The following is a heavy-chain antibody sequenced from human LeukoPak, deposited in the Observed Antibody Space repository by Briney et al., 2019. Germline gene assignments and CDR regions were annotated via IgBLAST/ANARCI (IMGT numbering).Heavy chain of an antibody. CDR1: GFTFSSYW. V-gene: IGHV3-7*04. CDR2: IKQDGSEK. D-gene: IGHD3-10*01. CDR3: ARDYGSGSYSEGLDY. Sequence: GGSLRLSCAASGFTFSSYWMSWVRQAPGKGLEWVANIKQDGSEKYYVDSVKGRFTISRDNAKNSLYLQMNSLRAEDTAVYYCARDYGSGSYSEGLDYWGQGTLVTVSS. J-gene: IGHJ4*02.